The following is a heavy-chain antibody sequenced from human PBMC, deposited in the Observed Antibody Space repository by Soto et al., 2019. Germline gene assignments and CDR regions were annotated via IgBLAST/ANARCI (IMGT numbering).Heavy chain of an antibody. D-gene: IGHD2-8*02. Sequence: GGSLRLSCAASGFTFSSYSMNWVRQAPGKGLEWVSSISSSSSYIYYADSVKGRFTISRDNAKNSLYLQMNSLRAEETAVYYCATGANHGGFDPWGKGPLVTVS. CDR2: ISSSSSYI. V-gene: IGHV3-21*01. CDR1: GFTFSSYS. CDR3: ATGANHGGFDP. J-gene: IGHJ5*02.